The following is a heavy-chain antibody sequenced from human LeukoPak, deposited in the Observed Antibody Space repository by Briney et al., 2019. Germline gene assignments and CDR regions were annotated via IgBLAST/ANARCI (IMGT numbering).Heavy chain of an antibody. CDR1: GGSISSYY. Sequence: SETLSLTCTVSGGSISSYYWSWIRQPAGKGLEWIGRIYTSGSTNYNPSLKSRVTMSVDTSKNQFSLKLSSVTAADTAVYYCARAGRLWFENNWFDPWGQGTLVTVSS. CDR3: ARAGRLWFENNWFDP. CDR2: IYTSGST. D-gene: IGHD3-10*01. J-gene: IGHJ5*02. V-gene: IGHV4-4*07.